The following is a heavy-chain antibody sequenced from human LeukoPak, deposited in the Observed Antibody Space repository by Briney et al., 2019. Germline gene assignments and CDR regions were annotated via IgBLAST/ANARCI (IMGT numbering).Heavy chain of an antibody. Sequence: ASVKVSCKASGYTFTSYDINWVRQATGQGLEWMGWMNPNSGNTGYAQKFQGRVTMTRDTSISTAYMELSRLRSDDTAVYYCARDRVRYSGPIDYWGQGTLVTVSS. J-gene: IGHJ4*02. CDR1: GYTFTSYD. CDR2: MNPNSGNT. V-gene: IGHV1-8*01. CDR3: ARDRVRYSGPIDY. D-gene: IGHD5-12*01.